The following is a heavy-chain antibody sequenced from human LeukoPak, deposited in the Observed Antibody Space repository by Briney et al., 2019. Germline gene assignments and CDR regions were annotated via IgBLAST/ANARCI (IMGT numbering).Heavy chain of an antibody. J-gene: IGHJ4*02. CDR2: ISYEGSIK. CDR1: GFTFSDYA. Sequence: PGRSLRLSCAASGFTFSDYAMHWVRQAPGKGLEWVAVISYEGSIKYYLESVRGRFTVSRDNSKYTVSLQMNSLRAEDTAVYYCARGSYGSGSYYLDYWGQGTLVTVSS. V-gene: IGHV3-30-3*01. D-gene: IGHD3-10*01. CDR3: ARGSYGSGSYYLDY.